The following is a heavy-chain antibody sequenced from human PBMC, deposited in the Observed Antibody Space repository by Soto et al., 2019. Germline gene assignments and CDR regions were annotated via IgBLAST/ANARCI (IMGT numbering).Heavy chain of an antibody. CDR2: IKSKTDGGTT. V-gene: IGHV3-15*01. Sequence: EVQLVESGGGLVKPGGSLRLSCAASGFTFSNAWMSWVRQAPGKRLEWVGRIKSKTDGGTTDYAAPVKGRFTISRDDAKNTLYLQMNSLKTDHTVGYYCTTDFTRSLNYYYYYMDVWGKGTTVTDSS. D-gene: IGHD2-2*01. CDR1: GFTFSNAW. J-gene: IGHJ6*03. CDR3: TTDFTRSLNYYYYYMDV.